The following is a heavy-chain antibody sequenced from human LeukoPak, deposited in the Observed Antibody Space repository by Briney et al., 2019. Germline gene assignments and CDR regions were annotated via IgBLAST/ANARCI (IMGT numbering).Heavy chain of an antibody. CDR3: ARILGELSLIDAFDI. V-gene: IGHV3-23*01. D-gene: IGHD3-16*02. CDR1: GFTFSSYS. CDR2: ISDSGANT. J-gene: IGHJ3*02. Sequence: GGSLRLSCAASGFTFSSYSMSWVRQAPGKGLEWVSIISDSGANTYYADSVRGRFTISRDNSKNTLYLQMNSLRAEDTAVYYCARILGELSLIDAFDIWGQGTMVTVSS.